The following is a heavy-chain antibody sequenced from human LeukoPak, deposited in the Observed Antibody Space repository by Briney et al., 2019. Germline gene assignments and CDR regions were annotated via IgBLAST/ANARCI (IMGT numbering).Heavy chain of an antibody. Sequence: PGGSLRLSCAASGFTFGTYGMHWARQAPGKGLEWVAFIRSDGSYRFYAGSVKGRFTISRDNSKNTLFLQMNSLRVEDTAVYSCARGETARRGALDNWGQGTLVTVSS. CDR3: ARGETARRGALDN. V-gene: IGHV3-30*02. D-gene: IGHD6-6*01. CDR1: GFTFGTYG. CDR2: IRSDGSYR. J-gene: IGHJ4*02.